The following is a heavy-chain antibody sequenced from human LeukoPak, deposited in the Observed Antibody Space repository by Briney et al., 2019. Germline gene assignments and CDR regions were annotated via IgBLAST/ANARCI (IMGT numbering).Heavy chain of an antibody. CDR1: GYTLTELS. J-gene: IGHJ3*02. CDR3: ATGLEYSGSRWAFDI. CDR2: FDPEDGET. Sequence: AASVTVSCKVSGYTLTELSMHWVRQAPGKGLEWMGGFDPEDGETIYAQKFQGRVTMTEDTSTDTAYMELSSLRSEDTAVYYCATGLEYSGSRWAFDIWGQGTMVTVSS. D-gene: IGHD1-26*01. V-gene: IGHV1-24*01.